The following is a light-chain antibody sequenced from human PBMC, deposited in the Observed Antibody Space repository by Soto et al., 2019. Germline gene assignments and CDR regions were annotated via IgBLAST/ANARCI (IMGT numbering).Light chain of an antibody. CDR3: QHYDNLPLT. V-gene: IGKV1-33*01. J-gene: IGKJ4*01. Sequence: DIQMTQSPSSLSASVGERVTITCQASQDITNYLHWFQQKPGKAPKLLIYDASNLETGVPSRFSGSGSVTDFTFTISSLQPEDIATYYCQHYDNLPLTFGGGTKVEIK. CDR1: QDITNY. CDR2: DAS.